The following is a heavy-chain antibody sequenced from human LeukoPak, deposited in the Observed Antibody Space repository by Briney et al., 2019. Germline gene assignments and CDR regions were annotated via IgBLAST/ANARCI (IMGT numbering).Heavy chain of an antibody. V-gene: IGHV1-18*01. CDR1: GYTFTSYG. D-gene: IGHD3-10*01. CDR3: ARAASGAGRYRAFDI. Sequence: ASVKVSCKASGYTFTSYGIIWVRQAPGQGLEWMGWISGYNGKTNHAQKLQGRVTMTTDTSTSTAYMEVRSLRSDDTAVYYCARAASGAGRYRAFDIWGQGTMVTVSS. CDR2: ISGYNGKT. J-gene: IGHJ3*02.